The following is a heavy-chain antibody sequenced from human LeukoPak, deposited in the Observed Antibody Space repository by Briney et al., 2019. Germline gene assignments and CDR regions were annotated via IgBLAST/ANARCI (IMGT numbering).Heavy chain of an antibody. D-gene: IGHD1-26*01. J-gene: IGHJ4*02. CDR3: ARHRVGITRDFDY. Sequence: PSETLTLTCTVSGDSISSYYWSWIRQPPGKGLEWIGYIYYSGTTNYNPSLKSRVTISVDTSKNQFSLRLTSVTAADTAVYYCARHRVGITRDFDYWGQGTLVTVSS. CDR2: IYYSGTT. CDR1: GDSISSYY. V-gene: IGHV4-59*08.